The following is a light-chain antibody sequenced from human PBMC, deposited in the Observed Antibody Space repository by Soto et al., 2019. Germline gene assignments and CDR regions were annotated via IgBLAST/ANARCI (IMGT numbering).Light chain of an antibody. CDR1: QIVSVW. J-gene: IGKJ1*01. Sequence: DIQMNKSPSTLSASVGYRFTITCRASQIVSVWLAWYQQKPGKPPKLLIYMASRLESGVPSRFSGSGSGTEFTLTISSLQPDDFATYYCQHYNSYSEAFGQGTMGDIK. V-gene: IGKV1-5*03. CDR3: QHYNSYSEA. CDR2: MAS.